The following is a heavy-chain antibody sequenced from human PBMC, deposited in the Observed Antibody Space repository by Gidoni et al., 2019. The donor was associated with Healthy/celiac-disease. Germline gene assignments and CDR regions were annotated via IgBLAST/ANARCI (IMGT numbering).Heavy chain of an antibody. V-gene: IGHV3-15*01. Sequence: EVQLVASGGGLVKPGGSLRLSCAASGVTFSNAWMRWVRQAPGKGLEWVGRIKSKTDGGTTDYAAPVKGRFTISRDDSKNTLYLQMNSLKTEDTAVYYCTTARSWIFGVVIEGAFDIWGQGTMVTVSS. J-gene: IGHJ3*02. D-gene: IGHD3-3*01. CDR1: GVTFSNAW. CDR3: TTARSWIFGVVIEGAFDI. CDR2: IKSKTDGGTT.